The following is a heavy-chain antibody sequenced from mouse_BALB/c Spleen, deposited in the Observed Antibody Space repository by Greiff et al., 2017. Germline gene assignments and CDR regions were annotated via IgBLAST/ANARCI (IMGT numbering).Heavy chain of an antibody. D-gene: IGHD2-14*01. CDR3: ARGTIRDYYFDY. J-gene: IGHJ2*01. Sequence: EVKLMESGGGLVKPGGSLKLSCAASGFTFSDYYMYWVRQTPEKRLEWVATISDGGSYTYYPDSVKGRFTISRDNAKNNLYLQMSSLKSEDTAMYYCARGTIRDYYFDYWGQGTTLTVSS. CDR2: ISDGGSYT. V-gene: IGHV5-4*02. CDR1: GFTFSDYY.